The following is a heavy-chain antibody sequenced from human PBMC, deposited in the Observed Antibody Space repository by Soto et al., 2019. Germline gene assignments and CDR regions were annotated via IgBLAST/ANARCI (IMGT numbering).Heavy chain of an antibody. Sequence: SETLSLTCTVSGGSVSGGSYYWSWIRQPPGKGLEWIGYIYYSGSTNYNPSLKSRVTISVDTSKNQFSLKLSSVTAADTAVYYCARQIGVVVAPPLFDPWGQGTLVTVSS. V-gene: IGHV4-61*01. CDR2: IYYSGST. D-gene: IGHD2-15*01. CDR1: GGSVSGGSYY. J-gene: IGHJ5*02. CDR3: ARQIGVVVAPPLFDP.